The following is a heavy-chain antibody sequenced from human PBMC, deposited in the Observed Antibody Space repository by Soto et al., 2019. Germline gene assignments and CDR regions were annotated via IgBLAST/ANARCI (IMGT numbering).Heavy chain of an antibody. CDR2: IIPMLDIT. D-gene: IGHD6-19*01. J-gene: IGHJ6*03. CDR3: ARQLVRDDFYYYYHMDV. V-gene: IGHV1-69*02. Sequence: QVQLVQSGAEVKKPGSSVKVSCKAAGGTFSNATINWLRQAPGQGLEWMGMIIPMLDITNHEQRFQGRVTITADNSTTTAYMELSSLTSEDTAVYYCARQLVRDDFYYYYHMDVWGTGTTVTVSS. CDR1: GGTFSNAT.